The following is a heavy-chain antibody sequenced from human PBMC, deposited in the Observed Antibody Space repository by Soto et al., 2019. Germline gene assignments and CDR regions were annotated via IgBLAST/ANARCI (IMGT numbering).Heavy chain of an antibody. CDR3: ARYSSYYYGLDV. J-gene: IGHJ6*02. V-gene: IGHV4-30-2*01. Sequence: QLQLQESGSGLVKPSQTLSLTCALSGGSISRGAYSWSWIRHPPGKGLEWIGYIYASGTTHYNPSLTSRVTISIDRSKTQFSLKLTSVTAADTAVYYCARYSSYYYGLDVWGQGTTVTVSS. CDR2: IYASGTT. D-gene: IGHD2-21*01. CDR1: GGSISRGAYS.